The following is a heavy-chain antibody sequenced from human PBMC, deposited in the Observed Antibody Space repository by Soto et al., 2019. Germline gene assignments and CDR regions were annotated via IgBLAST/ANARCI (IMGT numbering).Heavy chain of an antibody. CDR1: GYTFTIYY. CDR3: ARDYDSSGYPRYYFDY. Sequence: ASVKVSCKASGYTFTIYYMHWVRQAPGQGLEWMGIINPSGGSTSYAQKFQGRVTMTRDTSTSTVYMELSSLRSEDTAVYYCARDYDSSGYPRYYFDYWGQGTLVTAPQ. V-gene: IGHV1-46*03. CDR2: INPSGGST. J-gene: IGHJ4*02. D-gene: IGHD3-22*01.